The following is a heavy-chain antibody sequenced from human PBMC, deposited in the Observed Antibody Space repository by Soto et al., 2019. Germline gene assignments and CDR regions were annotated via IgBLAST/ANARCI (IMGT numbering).Heavy chain of an antibody. D-gene: IGHD6-19*01. Sequence: GGSLRLSCAASGFIFSSYGMHWVRQAPGRGLEWVAVTSYDGSNKYYADSVKGRFTISRDNSKNTLYLQMNSLRAEDTAVYYCAKDEQWSFDYMDVWGKGTTVTVSS. CDR3: AKDEQWSFDYMDV. J-gene: IGHJ6*03. CDR2: TSYDGSNK. CDR1: GFIFSSYG. V-gene: IGHV3-30*18.